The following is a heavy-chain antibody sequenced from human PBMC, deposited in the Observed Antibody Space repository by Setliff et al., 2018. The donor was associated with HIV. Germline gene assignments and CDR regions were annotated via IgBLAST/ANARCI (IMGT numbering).Heavy chain of an antibody. Sequence: TSETLSLTCTVSGGSISSSSYYWGWIRQPPGKGLEWIGSIYYSGSTYYNPSLKSRVTISVDTSKNQFSLKLSSVTAADTAVYYCARGGYYYGMDVWGQGTTVTAP. J-gene: IGHJ6*02. CDR1: GGSISSSSYY. V-gene: IGHV4-39*07. CDR3: ARGGYYYGMDV. CDR2: IYYSGST.